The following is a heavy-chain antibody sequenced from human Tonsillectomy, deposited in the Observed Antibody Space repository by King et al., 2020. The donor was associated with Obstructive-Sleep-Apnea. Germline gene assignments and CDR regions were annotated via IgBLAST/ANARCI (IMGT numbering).Heavy chain of an antibody. CDR3: ARESGDWLVDS. Sequence: VQLVESGGGVVKPGGSLRLSCAASGCTFTDYDDYMSWFRQAPGKGLWWVAYISSTVTYIKYADSLKGRFTIYSDNAANSVDLQMNSLRADDTALYFCARESGDWLVDSWGQGTLVIVSS. CDR1: GCTFTDYDDY. J-gene: IGHJ4*02. CDR2: ISSTVTYI. D-gene: IGHD6-19*01. V-gene: IGHV3-11*06.